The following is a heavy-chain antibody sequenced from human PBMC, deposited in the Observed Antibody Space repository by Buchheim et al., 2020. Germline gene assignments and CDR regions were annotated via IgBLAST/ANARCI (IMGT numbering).Heavy chain of an antibody. J-gene: IGHJ4*02. V-gene: IGHV3-48*01. Sequence: EVQLVESGGGLVQPGGSLRLSCAASGFTFSSYSMNWVRQAPGKGLEWVSYISSSSSTIYYADSVKGRFTISRDNAKNSLYLQMNGLRAEDTAVYYCARDDWNYVGYFDYWGQGTL. CDR3: ARDDWNYVGYFDY. CDR2: ISSSSSTI. D-gene: IGHD1-7*01. CDR1: GFTFSSYS.